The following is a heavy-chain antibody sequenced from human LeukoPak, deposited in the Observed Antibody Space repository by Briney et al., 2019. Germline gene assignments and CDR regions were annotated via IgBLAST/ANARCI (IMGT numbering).Heavy chain of an antibody. CDR3: ARRLLFDY. Sequence: SETLSLTCTVSGGSISSSSYYWGWIRQPPGKGLEWIGSIYYSGSTYYNPSLKSRVTISVDTSKNQFSLKLSSVTAADTAVYYCARRLLFDYRGQGTLVTVSS. V-gene: IGHV4-39*01. J-gene: IGHJ4*02. CDR1: GGSISSSSYY. CDR2: IYYSGST. D-gene: IGHD1-26*01.